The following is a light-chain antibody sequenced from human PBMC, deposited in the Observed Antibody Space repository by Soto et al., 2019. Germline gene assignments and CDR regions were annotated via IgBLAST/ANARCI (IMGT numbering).Light chain of an antibody. CDR3: PKHNSATWT. CDR1: QGIYNY. Sequence: DIRMTQSPSSLSASVGDRVTITCRASQGIYNYLAWYQQRQGKVPKLXIYAVSPLQSGVPSRFSGSGAGTDFTRTISSLQHEDVATDYCPKHNSATWTFGQGTKVDIK. CDR2: AVS. J-gene: IGKJ1*01. V-gene: IGKV1-27*01.